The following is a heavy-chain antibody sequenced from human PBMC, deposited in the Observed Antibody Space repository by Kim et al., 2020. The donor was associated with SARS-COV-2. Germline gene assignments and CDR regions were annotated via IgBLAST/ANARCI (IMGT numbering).Heavy chain of an antibody. J-gene: IGHJ4*02. V-gene: IGHV3-33*01. CDR1: GFTFSSYG. CDR3: ARSGHYGDILDY. D-gene: IGHD4-17*01. Sequence: GGSLRLSCAASGFTFSSYGMHWVRQAPGKGLEWVAVIWYDGSNKYYADSVKGRFTISRDNSKNTLYLQMNSLRAEDTAVYYCARSGHYGDILDYWGQGTLVTVSS. CDR2: IWYDGSNK.